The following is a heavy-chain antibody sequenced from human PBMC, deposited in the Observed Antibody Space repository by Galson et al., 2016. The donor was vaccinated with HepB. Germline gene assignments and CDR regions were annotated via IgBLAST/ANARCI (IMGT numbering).Heavy chain of an antibody. CDR3: ARAQGNGNAH. V-gene: IGHV1-2*02. CDR1: GYTFTDYY. Sequence: SVKVSCKASGYTFTDYYMHWVRQAPGQGLEWMGWINPNPGRTKYAQKFQGRVTMTRDSSISTAYMELTRLSSDDTAIYYCARAQGNGNAHWGPGTLVTVAS. CDR2: INPNPGRT. J-gene: IGHJ1*01. D-gene: IGHD1-1*01.